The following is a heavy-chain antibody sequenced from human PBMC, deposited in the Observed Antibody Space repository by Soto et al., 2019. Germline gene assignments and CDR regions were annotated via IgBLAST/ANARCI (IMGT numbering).Heavy chain of an antibody. Sequence: GGSLRLSCAVSGFTFSSYAMSWVRQAPGKGLEWISTISGRGDSTYYADSVKGRFSISRDNSKNTLYLQMNSLRAEDTAVYYCAKLDDVGWKGDYWGQGTLVTVSS. D-gene: IGHD6-19*01. V-gene: IGHV3-23*01. J-gene: IGHJ4*02. CDR2: ISGRGDST. CDR1: GFTFSSYA. CDR3: AKLDDVGWKGDY.